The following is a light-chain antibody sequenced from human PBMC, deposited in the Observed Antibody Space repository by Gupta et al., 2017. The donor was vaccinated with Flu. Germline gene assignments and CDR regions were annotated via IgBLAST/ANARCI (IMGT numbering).Light chain of an antibody. CDR1: QSVSSN. V-gene: IGKV3D-15*01. CDR2: GAS. Sequence: EIVMTQSPATLSVSPGERATLSCRASQSVSSNLAWYQQKPGQAPRLLIYGASTRATGIPARFSGSGSGTEFTLTISSLQSEDFAVYYWQQDNNLHTFGHGTKVDIK. CDR3: QQDNNLHT. J-gene: IGKJ3*01.